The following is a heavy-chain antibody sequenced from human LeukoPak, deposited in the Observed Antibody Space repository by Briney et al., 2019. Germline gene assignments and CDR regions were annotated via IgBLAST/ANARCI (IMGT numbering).Heavy chain of an antibody. J-gene: IGHJ4*02. CDR3: ARDRWSEGEVVD. CDR1: GGSFSGYY. D-gene: IGHD2-15*01. Sequence: PSETLSLTCAVYGGSFSGYYWSWIRQPPGKGLEWIGEINHSGSTNYNPSLKSRVTISVDTSKNQFSLKLSSVTAADTAVYYCARDRWSEGEVVDWGQGTLVTVSS. V-gene: IGHV4-34*01. CDR2: INHSGST.